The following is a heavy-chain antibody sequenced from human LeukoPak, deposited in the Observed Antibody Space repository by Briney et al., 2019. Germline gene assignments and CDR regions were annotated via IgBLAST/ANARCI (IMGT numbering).Heavy chain of an antibody. V-gene: IGHV4-59*01. CDR1: GASISTYY. D-gene: IGHD6-13*01. CDR3: ARGGSSWYADY. J-gene: IGHJ4*02. CDR2: IHYSGST. Sequence: SETLSLTCSVPGASISTYYWSWIQQPPEKGLEWIGYIHYSGSTSYNPSLKSRVTMSVDTSNDQFSLKVSSVTAADTAVYYCARGGSSWYADYWGQGTLVTVSS.